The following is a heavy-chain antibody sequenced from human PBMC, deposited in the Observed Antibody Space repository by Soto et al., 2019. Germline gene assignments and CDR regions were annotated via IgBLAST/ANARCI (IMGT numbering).Heavy chain of an antibody. Sequence: HLGGSLRLSCAVFGFTFSDYPMYWVRQAPGKGLEVVTFIWYDGSNKHYVDSVKGRFTISRDNSRNTLYLQMNSLRAEDTAVYFCAIDGPGEAPYKVGSYCGQGTVVTVYS. J-gene: IGHJ4*02. CDR2: IWYDGSNK. V-gene: IGHV3-33*08. CDR3: AIDGPGEAPYKVGSY. D-gene: IGHD1-20*01. CDR1: GFTFSDYP.